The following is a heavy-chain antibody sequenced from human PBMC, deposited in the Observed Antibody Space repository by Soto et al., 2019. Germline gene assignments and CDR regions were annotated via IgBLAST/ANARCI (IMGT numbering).Heavy chain of an antibody. CDR2: ITPIFGAA. Sequence: ASVKVSCKASGGTFGSYAIRWVRQAPGQGLEWMGGITPIFGAADYAQKFQGRVTITADESTSTAYMELSSLRSEDTAVYYCARDGIAARPIAWFDPWGQGTLVTVSS. CDR3: ARDGIAARPIAWFDP. J-gene: IGHJ5*02. V-gene: IGHV1-69*13. D-gene: IGHD6-6*01. CDR1: GGTFGSYA.